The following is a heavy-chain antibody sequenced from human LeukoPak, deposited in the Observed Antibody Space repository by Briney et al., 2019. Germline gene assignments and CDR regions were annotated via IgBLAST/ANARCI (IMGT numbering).Heavy chain of an antibody. CDR1: GGSISSYY. Sequence: SETLSLTCTVSGGSISSYYWSWIRQPPGKGLEWIGYIYYSGSTNYNPSLKSRVTISVDTSKNQFSLTLSSVTAADTAVYYCARIRGWLQPNYFDYWGQGTLVTVSS. CDR2: IYYSGST. D-gene: IGHD5-24*01. V-gene: IGHV4-59*12. J-gene: IGHJ4*02. CDR3: ARIRGWLQPNYFDY.